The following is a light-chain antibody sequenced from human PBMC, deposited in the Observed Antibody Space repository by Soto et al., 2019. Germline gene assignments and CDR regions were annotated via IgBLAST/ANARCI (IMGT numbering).Light chain of an antibody. CDR2: GAS. V-gene: IGKV3-20*01. J-gene: IGKJ5*01. Sequence: ENVLTQSPGTLSLSPGERATLSCRDSQIVSSYLTWYQQRPGQAPRLLIYGASKRATGIPDRFSGSGSGTDFTLTISRLEPEDFALYYCQQYGTSPITFGQGTRLEIK. CDR1: QIVSSY. CDR3: QQYGTSPIT.